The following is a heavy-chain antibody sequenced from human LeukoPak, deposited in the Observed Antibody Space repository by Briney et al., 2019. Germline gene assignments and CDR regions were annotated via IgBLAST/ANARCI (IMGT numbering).Heavy chain of an antibody. CDR1: GFTFDDYG. D-gene: IGHD1-26*01. CDR2: INWNGGST. J-gene: IGHJ4*02. Sequence: PGGSLRLSCVASGFTFDDYGMSWVRQAPGKGLEWVSGINWNGGSTGYADSVKGRFTISRDNSKNTLYLQMNSLRAEDTALYYCAKGITGTGSYSVPDYWGQGILVTVSS. V-gene: IGHV3-20*04. CDR3: AKGITGTGSYSVPDY.